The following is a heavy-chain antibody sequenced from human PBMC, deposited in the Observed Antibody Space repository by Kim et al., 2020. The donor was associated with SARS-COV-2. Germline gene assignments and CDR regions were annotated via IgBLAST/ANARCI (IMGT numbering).Heavy chain of an antibody. Sequence: SETLSLTCNVSGDSISSGDDYWSWIRQHPGKGLEWIGYIHFSGGTYYNPSLKSRLTMSVDTSKNQFSLKLTSVTAADTAMYYCARGDLSSSPSFYYWGQG. CDR2: IHFSGGT. V-gene: IGHV4-31*03. CDR3: ARGDLSSSPSFYY. D-gene: IGHD6-6*01. CDR1: GDSISSGDDY. J-gene: IGHJ4*02.